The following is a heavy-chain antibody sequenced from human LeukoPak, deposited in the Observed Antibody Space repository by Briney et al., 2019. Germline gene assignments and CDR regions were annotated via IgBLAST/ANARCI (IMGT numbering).Heavy chain of an antibody. J-gene: IGHJ4*02. D-gene: IGHD5-18*01. V-gene: IGHV1-2*02. CDR2: INPNSGAT. CDR1: GYTFTDYY. Sequence: GASVKVSCKTSGYTFTDYYFYWVRQAPGQGLEWMGWINPNSGATGYAQKFQGRVTVTGDTSISTAYMELRRLTSDDTAVYHCARDGDAVMVDFDYWGQGTLVTVSS. CDR3: ARDGDAVMVDFDY.